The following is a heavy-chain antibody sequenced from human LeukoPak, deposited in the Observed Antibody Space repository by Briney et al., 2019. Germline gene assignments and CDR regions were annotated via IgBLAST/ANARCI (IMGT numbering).Heavy chain of an antibody. J-gene: IGHJ4*02. CDR2: ISAYNGNT. CDR3: ATDLVAAAGTGNY. D-gene: IGHD6-13*01. Sequence: ASVKVSCNASGYTITSYGISWVRQAPGQGLEWMGWISAYNGNTNYAQKLQGRVTMTEDTSTDTAYMELSSLRSEDTAVYYCATDLVAAAGTGNYWGQGTLVTVSS. CDR1: GYTITSYG. V-gene: IGHV1-18*01.